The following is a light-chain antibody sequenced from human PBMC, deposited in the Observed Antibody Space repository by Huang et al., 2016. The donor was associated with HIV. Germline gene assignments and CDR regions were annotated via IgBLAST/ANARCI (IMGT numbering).Light chain of an antibody. V-gene: IGKV1-33*01. CDR2: DAS. CDR1: QDISNF. CDR3: QHYDILPVT. Sequence: DIQMTKLPSSLSASIGDRVTIICQASQDISNFLNWFQQRPGKAPKLLIYDASNLETGVPARYSGSGSGTHFTFTISCLQPEDIATYYCQHYDILPVTFGGGTKVEIK. J-gene: IGKJ4*01.